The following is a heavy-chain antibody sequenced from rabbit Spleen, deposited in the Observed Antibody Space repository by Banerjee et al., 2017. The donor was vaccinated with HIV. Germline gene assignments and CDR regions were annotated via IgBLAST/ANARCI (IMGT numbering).Heavy chain of an antibody. D-gene: IGHD4-2*01. Sequence: QEQLVESGGGLVRPEGSLKLSCTASGFSFSNKAVMCWVRPAAGKELVWTACVNIGTGNSVDASWAKGRFTINSTSSTTVTLQMSSLTAADTATYFCARDLVAVIGWDFNLWGPGTLVTVS. CDR3: ARDLVAVIGWDFNL. CDR2: VNIGTGNS. V-gene: IGHV1S45*01. J-gene: IGHJ4*01. CDR1: GFSFSNKAV.